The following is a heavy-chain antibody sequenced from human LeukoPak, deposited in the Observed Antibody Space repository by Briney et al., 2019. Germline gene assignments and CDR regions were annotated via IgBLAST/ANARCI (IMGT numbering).Heavy chain of an antibody. J-gene: IGHJ4*02. V-gene: IGHV4-61*02. CDR3: ARNFSSGWFDY. CDR1: GGSITSDSHY. CDR2: IFSSGST. D-gene: IGHD6-19*01. Sequence: PSETLSLTCSVSGGSITSDSHYWNWIRQPAGKGLEWIGRIFSSGSTTYNPSLKSRVTFSVDTSKNQFSLRLSSVTAADTAVYYCARNFSSGWFDYWGQGTLVTVSS.